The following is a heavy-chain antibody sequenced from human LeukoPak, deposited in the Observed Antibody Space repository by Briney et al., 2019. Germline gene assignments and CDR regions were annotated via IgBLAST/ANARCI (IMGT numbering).Heavy chain of an antibody. J-gene: IGHJ4*02. V-gene: IGHV3-48*01. CDR3: AREALIAVAGTFDY. CDR2: ISSSSTI. Sequence: PGGSLRLSCAASRFTFSSYSMNWVRQAPGKGLEWVSYISSSSTIYYADSVKGRFTISRDNAKNSLYLQMNSLRAEDTAVYYCAREALIAVAGTFDYWGQGTLVTVSS. D-gene: IGHD6-19*01. CDR1: RFTFSSYS.